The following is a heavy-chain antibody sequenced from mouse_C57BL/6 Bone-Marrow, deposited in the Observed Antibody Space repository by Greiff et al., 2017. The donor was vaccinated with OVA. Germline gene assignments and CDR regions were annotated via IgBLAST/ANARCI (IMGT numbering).Heavy chain of an antibody. Sequence: QVQLQQPGAELVMPGASVKLSCKASGYTFTSYWMHWVKQRPGQGLEWIGEIDPSDSYTNYNQKFKGKSTLTVDKSSSTAYMQLSSLTSEASAVYYCAREGGALFDYWGQGTTLTVSS. J-gene: IGHJ2*01. CDR3: AREGGALFDY. CDR2: IDPSDSYT. V-gene: IGHV1-69*01. D-gene: IGHD1-1*02. CDR1: GYTFTSYW.